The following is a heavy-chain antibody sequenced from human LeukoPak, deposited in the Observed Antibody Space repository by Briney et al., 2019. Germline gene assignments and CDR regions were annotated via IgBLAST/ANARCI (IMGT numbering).Heavy chain of an antibody. CDR3: AKDRSRIERGSGNFDY. Sequence: GGSLRLSCAASGFTFSSYAMSWVRQAPGKGLEWVSAISGSGGSTYYADSVKGRFTISRDNSKNTLYLQMNSLRAEDTAVYYCAKDRSRIERGSGNFDYWGQGTLVTVSS. D-gene: IGHD1-14*01. J-gene: IGHJ4*02. CDR1: GFTFSSYA. V-gene: IGHV3-23*01. CDR2: ISGSGGST.